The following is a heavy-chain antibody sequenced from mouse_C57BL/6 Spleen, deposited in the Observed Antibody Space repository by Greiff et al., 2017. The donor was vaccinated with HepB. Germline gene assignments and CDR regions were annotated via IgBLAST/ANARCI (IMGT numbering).Heavy chain of an antibody. CDR1: GYTFTDYY. CDR2: INPNNGGT. Sequence: EVQLQQSGPELVKPGASVKISCKASGYTFTDYYMNWVKQSHGKSLEWIGDINPNNGGTSYNQKFKGKATSTVDKSSSTAYMELRSLTSEDSAVYYCAGYYGNYWYFDVWGTGTTVTVSS. V-gene: IGHV1-26*01. D-gene: IGHD2-1*01. CDR3: AGYYGNYWYFDV. J-gene: IGHJ1*03.